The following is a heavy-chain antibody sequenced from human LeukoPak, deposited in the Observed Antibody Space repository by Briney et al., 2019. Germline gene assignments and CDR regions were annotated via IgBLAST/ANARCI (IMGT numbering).Heavy chain of an antibody. Sequence: GGSLRLSCAASGFTFSSYAMSWVRQAPGKGLEWVSAISGSGGSTYYADSVKGRFTISRDNSKNTLYLQMNSLRAEDTAVYYCARTFSDDSSGYLGPYFDYWGQGTLVTVSS. D-gene: IGHD3-22*01. CDR2: ISGSGGST. CDR1: GFTFSSYA. J-gene: IGHJ4*02. CDR3: ARTFSDDSSGYLGPYFDY. V-gene: IGHV3-23*01.